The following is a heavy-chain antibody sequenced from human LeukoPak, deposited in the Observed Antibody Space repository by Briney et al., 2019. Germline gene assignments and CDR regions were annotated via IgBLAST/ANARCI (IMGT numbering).Heavy chain of an antibody. CDR2: ISAYNGNT. CDR1: GYTFTSYG. Sequence: ASVKVSCKASGYTFTSYGISWVRQAPGQGLEWMGWISAYNGNTNYAQKLQGRVTMTTDTSTSTAYKELRSLRSDDTAVYYCARDGASEDGGYYYYYMDVWGKGTTVTVSS. CDR3: ARDGASEDGGYYYYYMDV. V-gene: IGHV1-18*01. J-gene: IGHJ6*03. D-gene: IGHD4-23*01.